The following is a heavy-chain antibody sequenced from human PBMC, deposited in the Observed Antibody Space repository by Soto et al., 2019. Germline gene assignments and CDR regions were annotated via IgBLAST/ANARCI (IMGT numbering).Heavy chain of an antibody. CDR2: FDPEDGET. J-gene: IGHJ5*02. CDR3: ATRWTGTTNWFDH. V-gene: IGHV1-24*01. CDR1: GYTLTELS. D-gene: IGHD1-7*01. Sequence: ASVKVSCKVPGYTLTELSMHWVRQAPGKGLEWMGGFDPEDGETIYAQKFQGRVTMTEDTSTDTAYMELSSLRSEDTAVYYCATRWTGTTNWFDHWGQGTLVTVSS.